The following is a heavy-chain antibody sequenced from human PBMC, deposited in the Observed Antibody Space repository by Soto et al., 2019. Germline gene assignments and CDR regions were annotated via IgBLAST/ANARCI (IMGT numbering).Heavy chain of an antibody. Sequence: SETLSLTCAVYGGSFSGYYWSWIRQPPGKGLEWIGEINHSGSTNYNPSLKSRVTISVDTSKNQFSLKLSSVTAADTAVYYCACIFSGGYSYGFSYSGMDVWGQGTTLTVSS. CDR3: ACIFSGGYSYGFSYSGMDV. V-gene: IGHV4-34*01. CDR1: GGSFSGYY. D-gene: IGHD5-18*01. CDR2: INHSGST. J-gene: IGHJ6*02.